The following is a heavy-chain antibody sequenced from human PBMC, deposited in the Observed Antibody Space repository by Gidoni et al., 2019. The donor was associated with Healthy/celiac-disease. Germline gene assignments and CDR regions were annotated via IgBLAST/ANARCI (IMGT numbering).Heavy chain of an antibody. CDR1: GFTFRGSA. V-gene: IGHV3-73*02. D-gene: IGHD1-26*01. J-gene: IGHJ6*02. Sequence: EVQLVESGGGLVQRGGSLNISCAASGFTFRGSAIPLVRQASGKGLEWVGRIRSKANSYAIAHAASVKGKFTISRDDSKNTAYLQMNSLKTEDTAVDYCTRRPAGVGATSGEYYYGMDVWGQGTTVTVSS. CDR2: IRSKANSYAI. CDR3: TRRPAGVGATSGEYYYGMDV.